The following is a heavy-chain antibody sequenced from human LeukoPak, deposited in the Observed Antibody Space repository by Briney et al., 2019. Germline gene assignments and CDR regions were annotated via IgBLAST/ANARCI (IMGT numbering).Heavy chain of an antibody. V-gene: IGHV4-59*01. CDR3: ARVYGSGYDFRGAFDI. CDR1: GGSISSYY. J-gene: IGHJ3*02. D-gene: IGHD5-12*01. CDR2: IYYSGST. Sequence: PSETLSLTCTVSGGSISSYYWSWIRQPPGKGLEWIGYIYYSGSTNYNPSLKSRVTISVDTSKNQFSLKLSSVTAADTAVYYCARVYGSGYDFRGAFDIWGQGTMVTVSS.